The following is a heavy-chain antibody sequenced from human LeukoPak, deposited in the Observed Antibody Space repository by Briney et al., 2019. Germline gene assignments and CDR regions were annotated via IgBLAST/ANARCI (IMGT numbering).Heavy chain of an antibody. J-gene: IGHJ6*03. Sequence: SETLSLTCAVSSGPISSGGYYWSWIRQPPGKGLEWIGYIYYSGSTYYNPSLKSRVTISVDTSKNQFSLKLSSVTAADTAVYYCARQKNEWLFNDYYYYYMDVWGKGTTVTVSS. CDR2: IYYSGST. V-gene: IGHV4-39*01. CDR3: ARQKNEWLFNDYYYYYMDV. CDR1: SGPISSGGYY. D-gene: IGHD3-3*01.